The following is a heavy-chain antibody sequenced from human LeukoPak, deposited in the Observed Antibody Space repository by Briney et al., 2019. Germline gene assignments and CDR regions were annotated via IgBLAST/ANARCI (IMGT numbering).Heavy chain of an antibody. CDR2: INHSGST. D-gene: IGHD5-12*01. CDR3: ARGYVDITNWFDP. V-gene: IGHV4-34*01. Sequence: SETLSLTCGVYGGSFSGYYWSWIRRPPGKGLEWIGEINHSGSTNYNPSLKSRVTISVDTSKNQFSLKLSSVTAADTAVYYCARGYVDITNWFDPWGQGTLVTVSS. J-gene: IGHJ5*02. CDR1: GGSFSGYY.